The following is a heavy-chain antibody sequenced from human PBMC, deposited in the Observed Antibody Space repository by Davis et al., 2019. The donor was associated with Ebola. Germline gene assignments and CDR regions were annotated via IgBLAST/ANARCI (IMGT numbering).Heavy chain of an antibody. CDR1: GDSIDTDY. Sequence: SETLSLTCTVSGDSIDTDYWSWIRQPPGKGLEWIGYIYYSGSTNYNPSLKSRVTISVDTSKNQFSLKLRSVTAADTAVYYCARPRYYGSGNFDYWGQGTLVTVSS. CDR3: ARPRYYGSGNFDY. D-gene: IGHD3-10*01. V-gene: IGHV4-59*08. CDR2: IYYSGST. J-gene: IGHJ4*02.